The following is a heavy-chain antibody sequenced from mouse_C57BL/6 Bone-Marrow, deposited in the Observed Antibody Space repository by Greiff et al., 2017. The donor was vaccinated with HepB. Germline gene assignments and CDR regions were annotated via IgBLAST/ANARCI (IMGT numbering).Heavy chain of an antibody. Sequence: EVQLQQSGPELVKPGASVKIPCKASGYTFTDYNMDWVKQSHGKSLEWIGDINPNNGGTIYNQKFKGKATLTVDKSSSTAYMELRSLTSEDTAVYYCARRRVTTVVAPYFDYWGQGTTLTVSS. D-gene: IGHD1-1*01. V-gene: IGHV1-18*01. CDR2: INPNNGGT. J-gene: IGHJ2*01. CDR3: ARRRVTTVVAPYFDY. CDR1: GYTFTDYN.